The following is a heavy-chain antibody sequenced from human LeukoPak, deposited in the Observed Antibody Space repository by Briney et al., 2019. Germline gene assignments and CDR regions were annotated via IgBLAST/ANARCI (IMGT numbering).Heavy chain of an antibody. CDR2: INPSGGST. D-gene: IGHD4-23*01. Sequence: ASVKVSCTASGYTFTSYYMHWMRQAPGQGLEWMGIINPSGGSTSYAQKFQGRVTMARDMSTSADYMELSSLRSVDTAVYYCARDNSVEDTAWWFDPLGQGTLVTVSS. CDR3: ARDNSVEDTAWWFDP. CDR1: GYTFTSYY. V-gene: IGHV1-46*01. J-gene: IGHJ5*02.